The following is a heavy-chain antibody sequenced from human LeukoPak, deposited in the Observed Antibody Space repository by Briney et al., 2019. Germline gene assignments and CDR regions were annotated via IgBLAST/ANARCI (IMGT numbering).Heavy chain of an antibody. Sequence: GASVKVSCKASGYTFTGYYMHWVRQAPGQGLEWMGWINPNGGGTNYAQKFQGRVTMTRDTSISTAYMELSRLRSDDTAVYYCARDSYCGGDCYSDYYYGMDVWGQGTTVTVSS. J-gene: IGHJ6*02. V-gene: IGHV1-2*02. CDR3: ARDSYCGGDCYSDYYYGMDV. CDR1: GYTFTGYY. D-gene: IGHD2-21*02. CDR2: INPNGGGT.